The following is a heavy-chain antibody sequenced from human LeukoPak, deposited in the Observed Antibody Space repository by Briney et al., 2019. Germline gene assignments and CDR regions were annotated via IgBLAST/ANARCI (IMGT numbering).Heavy chain of an antibody. CDR3: ARGIVVVPAALSYNWFDP. V-gene: IGHV4-34*01. CDR1: GGSFSGYY. Sequence: SETLSLTCAVYGGSFSGYYWSWIRQPPGKRLEWIGEINHSGSTNYNPSLKSRVTISVDTSKNQFSLKLSSVTAADTAVYYCARGIVVVPAALSYNWFDPWGQGTLVTVSS. D-gene: IGHD2-2*01. J-gene: IGHJ5*02. CDR2: INHSGST.